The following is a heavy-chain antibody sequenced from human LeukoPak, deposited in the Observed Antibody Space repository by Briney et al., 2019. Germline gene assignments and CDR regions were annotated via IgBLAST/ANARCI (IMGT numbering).Heavy chain of an antibody. CDR3: ASSYSGSHNDAFDI. CDR1: GGSISSYY. J-gene: IGHJ3*02. D-gene: IGHD1-26*01. CDR2: IYYSGST. V-gene: IGHV4-59*01. Sequence: SSETLSLTCTVSGGSISSYYWNWIRRPPGKGLEWIGYIYYSGSTNYNPSLKSRVTMSVDTSKNQFSLKLSSVTAADTAVYYCASSYSGSHNDAFDIWGQGTMVTVSS.